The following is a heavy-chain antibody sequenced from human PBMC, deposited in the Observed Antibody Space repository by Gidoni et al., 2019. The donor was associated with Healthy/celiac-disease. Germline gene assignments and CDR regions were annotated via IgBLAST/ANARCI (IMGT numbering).Heavy chain of an antibody. CDR1: GFTFSSTW. D-gene: IGHD3-3*01. V-gene: IGHV3-7*03. CDR2: IKQEGRKK. J-gene: IGHJ2*01. Sequence: EVQLVESGGGLVQPGGSLRLSCAASGFTFSSTWMSWVRQAPGKGLGWVDNIKQEGRKKYYVDSVKGRFTISRDNAKNSLYLQMNSLRAEDTAVYYCARDLGYDFWSGYYHRQYWYFDLWGRGTLVTVAS. CDR3: ARDLGYDFWSGYYHRQYWYFDL.